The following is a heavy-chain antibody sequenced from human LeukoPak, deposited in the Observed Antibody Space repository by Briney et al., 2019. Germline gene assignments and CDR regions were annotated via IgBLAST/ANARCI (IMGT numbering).Heavy chain of an antibody. Sequence: SEILSLTCTVSGGFLTNSHFFWSWVRRPPGKGLEWIGSISYSWRTFYNPSLRSRVTIYVESSRNQFSLRLNSVTAADMAVYYCARHSEEDGSNPKPLDYWGRGTLVTVSS. J-gene: IGHJ4*02. CDR3: ARHSEEDGSNPKPLDY. CDR2: ISYSWRT. D-gene: IGHD6-6*01. CDR1: GGFLTNSHFF. V-gene: IGHV4-39*01.